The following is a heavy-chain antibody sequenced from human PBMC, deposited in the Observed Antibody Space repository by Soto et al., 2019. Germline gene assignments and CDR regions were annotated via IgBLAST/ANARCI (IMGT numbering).Heavy chain of an antibody. CDR2: IRFDGSNI. V-gene: IGHV3-33*01. CDR3: ARDGVGSTAYFGYFDY. J-gene: IGHJ4*02. CDR1: AVTFTGYG. D-gene: IGHD1-26*01. Sequence: AGGSLRLSCAASAVTFTGYGMHWVRQAPGKGLEWVAVIRFDGSNIYYADSVKGRFTISRDNARNMLYLQMNSLRAEDTAVYYCARDGVGSTAYFGYFDYWGLGTLVTVS.